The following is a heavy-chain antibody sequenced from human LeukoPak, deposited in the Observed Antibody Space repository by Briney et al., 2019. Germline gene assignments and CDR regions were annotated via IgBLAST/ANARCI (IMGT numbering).Heavy chain of an antibody. CDR3: ARDERDTAVVALDY. CDR1: GYTFTSYG. J-gene: IGHJ4*02. D-gene: IGHD5-18*01. V-gene: IGHV1-18*01. CDR2: ISAYNGNT. Sequence: ASVKVSCKASGYTFTSYGISWVRQAPGQGLEWMGWISAYNGNTNYAQKLQGRVTMTTDTSTSTAYMELRSLRSDDTAVYYCARDERDTAVVALDYWGQGTLVTVSS.